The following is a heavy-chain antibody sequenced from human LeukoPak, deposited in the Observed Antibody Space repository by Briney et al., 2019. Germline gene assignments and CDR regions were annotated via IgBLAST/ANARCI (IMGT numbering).Heavy chain of an antibody. CDR1: GGSISSDY. J-gene: IGHJ3*02. CDR2: IYYSGST. V-gene: IGHV4-59*01. D-gene: IGHD3-22*01. CDR3: ARRRDYYDSRGYYAFDI. Sequence: SETLSLTCNVSGGSISSDYWTWIRQPPGKGLEWIGNIYYSGSTNYNPSLKSRVTISVDTSKNQFSLKLNSVTAAVTAVYYCARRRDYYDSRGYYAFDIWGHGTMVTVSS.